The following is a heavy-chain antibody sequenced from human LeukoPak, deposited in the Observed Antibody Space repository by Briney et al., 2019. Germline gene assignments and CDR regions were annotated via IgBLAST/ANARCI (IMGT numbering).Heavy chain of an antibody. Sequence: PGRSLRLSCAASGFTFNSYGMHWVRQAPGKGLEWVAGISYDGRSKEYVDSVKGRFTISRDNSKNTLYLQMNSMRAEDTAVYYCGKDRGYSHGFDYWGQGTLLTVSS. J-gene: IGHJ4*02. V-gene: IGHV3-30*18. CDR2: ISYDGRSK. CDR1: GFTFNSYG. D-gene: IGHD5-18*01. CDR3: GKDRGYSHGFDY.